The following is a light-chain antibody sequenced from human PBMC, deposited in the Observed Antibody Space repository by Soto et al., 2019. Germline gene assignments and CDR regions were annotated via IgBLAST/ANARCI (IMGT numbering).Light chain of an antibody. J-gene: IGLJ3*02. CDR2: EVS. CDR3: TSYTSSSTLV. Sequence: QSALTQPASVSGSHGQSITISCTGTSSDVGGYNYVSWYQQHPGKAPKLMIYEVSNRPSGVSNRFSGSQSGNTASLTISGLHAEDEADYYCTSYTSSSTLVFGGGTKLTVL. CDR1: SSDVGGYNY. V-gene: IGLV2-14*01.